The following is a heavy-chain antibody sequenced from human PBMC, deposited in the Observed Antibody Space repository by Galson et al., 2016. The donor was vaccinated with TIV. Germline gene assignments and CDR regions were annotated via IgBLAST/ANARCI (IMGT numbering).Heavy chain of an antibody. V-gene: IGHV3-13*01. CDR1: GFIFSKAD. D-gene: IGHD1-7*01. J-gene: IGHJ6*02. CDR2: AGLRDDT. CDR3: AKGLKGTPGIDYNMDV. Sequence: SLRLSCAASGFIFSKADMHWVRQVNRKGLEWVASAGLRDDTYYAESMRGRFTIFRVNAQNSVYLQMNSLRVEDAAMYYCAKGLKGTPGIDYNMDVWGQGTTVTVSS.